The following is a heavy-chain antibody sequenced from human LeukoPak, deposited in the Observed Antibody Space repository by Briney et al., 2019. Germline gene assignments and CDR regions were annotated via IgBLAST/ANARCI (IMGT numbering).Heavy chain of an antibody. D-gene: IGHD3-3*01. CDR3: ARVTYYDFWSGSYYFDY. V-gene: IGHV4-38-2*02. Sequence: SETLSLTCTVSGYSISSGYYWGRIRQPPGKGLEWIGSIYYSGSTYYNPSLKSRVTISVDTSKNQFSLKLSSVTAADTAVYYCARVTYYDFWSGSYYFDYWGQGTLVTVSS. CDR1: GYSISSGYY. J-gene: IGHJ4*02. CDR2: IYYSGST.